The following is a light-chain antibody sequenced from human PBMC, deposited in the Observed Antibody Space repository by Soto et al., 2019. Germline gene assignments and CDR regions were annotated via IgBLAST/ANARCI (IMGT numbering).Light chain of an antibody. V-gene: IGLV2-8*01. J-gene: IGLJ3*02. Sequence: QSALTQPPSAPGSPGQSVTISCTGTFNDVGGYNYVSWYQQHPGKAPKVIIYEVYKRPSGVPERFSGSKSGKTASLTVSGLQADDEADYYCSSYVGNNNLVFGGGTKLTVL. CDR2: EVY. CDR3: SSYVGNNNLV. CDR1: FNDVGGYNY.